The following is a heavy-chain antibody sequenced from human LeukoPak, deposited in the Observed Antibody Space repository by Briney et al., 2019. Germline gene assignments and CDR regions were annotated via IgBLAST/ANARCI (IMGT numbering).Heavy chain of an antibody. D-gene: IGHD3-22*01. J-gene: IGHJ4*02. V-gene: IGHV3-7*01. CDR2: IKQNGSEK. Sequence: PGGSLRLSCVGSGFVYTAFWMSWVRQVPGKGLEWVANIKQNGSEKYYMDSVNGRFTISRDNAKNTVFLQMDSLRVEDTAVYFCARESVRRISMREKGFFDYWGRGTRVTVSS. CDR3: ARESVRRISMREKGFFDY. CDR1: GFVYTAFW.